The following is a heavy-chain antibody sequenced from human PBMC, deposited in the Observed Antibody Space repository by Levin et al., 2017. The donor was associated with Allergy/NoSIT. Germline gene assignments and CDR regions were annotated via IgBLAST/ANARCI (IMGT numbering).Heavy chain of an antibody. V-gene: IGHV1-69*13. CDR1: GGTFSSYA. CDR3: ARVQKGIAVAVDYWYFDL. CDR2: IIPIFGTA. J-gene: IGHJ2*01. D-gene: IGHD6-19*01. Sequence: SVKVSCKASGGTFSSYAISWVRQAPGQGLEWMGGIIPIFGTANYAQKFQGRVTITADESTSTAYMELSSLRSEDTAVYYCARVQKGIAVAVDYWYFDLWGRGTLVTVSS.